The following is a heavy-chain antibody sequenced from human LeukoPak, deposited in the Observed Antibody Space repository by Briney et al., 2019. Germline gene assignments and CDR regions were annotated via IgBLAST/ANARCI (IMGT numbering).Heavy chain of an antibody. J-gene: IGHJ5*02. CDR2: IIPIFGTA. CDR1: GFTFSSYA. V-gene: IGHV1-69*05. Sequence: GGSLRLSCAASGFTFSSYAISWVRQAPGQGLEWMGGIIPIFGTANYAQKFQGRVTITTDESTSTAYMELSSLRSEDTAVYYCARGDIVVVVAAIGWFDPWGQGTLVTVSS. CDR3: ARGDIVVVVAAIGWFDP. D-gene: IGHD2-15*01.